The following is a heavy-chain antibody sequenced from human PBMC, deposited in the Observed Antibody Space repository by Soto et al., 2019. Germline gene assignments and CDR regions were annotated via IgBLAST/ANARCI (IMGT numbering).Heavy chain of an antibody. J-gene: IGHJ6*03. V-gene: IGHV1-69*04. CDR2: IIPILGIA. D-gene: IGHD3-3*01. Sequence: ASVKVSCKASGGTFSSYTISWVRQAPGQGLEWMGRIIPILGIANYAQKFQGRVTITADKSTSTAYMELSSLRSEDTAVYYCARERGVEDDFWSGHTTYYYYYYMDVWGKGTTVTVSS. CDR1: GGTFSSYT. CDR3: ARERGVEDDFWSGHTTYYYYYYMDV.